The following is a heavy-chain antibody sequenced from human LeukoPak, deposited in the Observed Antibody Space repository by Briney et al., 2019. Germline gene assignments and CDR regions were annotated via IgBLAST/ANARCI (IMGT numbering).Heavy chain of an antibody. D-gene: IGHD3-10*01. J-gene: IGHJ6*03. V-gene: IGHV3-21*01. CDR3: ATDDRDYYYYYMDV. CDR1: GFTFSIYG. Sequence: PGGSLRLSCAASGFTFSIYGMNWVRQAPGKGLEWFSSISSTGGDIYYADSVRGRFTISRDNAKNSLYLQLNRLRAEDTAVYFCATDDRDYYYYYMDVRGKGTTLTVSS. CDR2: ISSTGGDI.